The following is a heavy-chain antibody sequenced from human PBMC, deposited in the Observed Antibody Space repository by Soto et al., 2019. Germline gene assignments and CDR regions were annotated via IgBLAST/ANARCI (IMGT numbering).Heavy chain of an antibody. CDR1: GFSFSNVW. V-gene: IGHV3-15*01. CDR2: IKSKNVGGTT. Sequence: VQLVESGGGLAKPGGSLTLSCAASGFSFSNVWMSWVRQAPGKGLEWVGHIKSKNVGGTTDYTAPVRGRFTISRDDSKHTLYLQMNSLKTEGTGVYYCSTYSTQTFCDGGPCYSVQTKILDSWAQGILVTVSS. D-gene: IGHD2-15*01. CDR3: STYSTQTFCDGGPCYSVQTKILDS. J-gene: IGHJ4*02.